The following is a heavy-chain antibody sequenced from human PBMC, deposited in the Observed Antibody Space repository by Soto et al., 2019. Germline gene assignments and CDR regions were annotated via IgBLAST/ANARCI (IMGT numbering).Heavy chain of an antibody. CDR1: GFTFSSYA. D-gene: IGHD6-13*01. J-gene: IGHJ4*02. V-gene: IGHV3-23*01. CDR3: AKPSSGAIAAAGFDY. Sequence: GGSLRLSCAASGFTFSSYAMSWVRQAPGKGLEWVSAISGSGGSTYFADSVKGRFTISRDNSKNTLYLQMNSLRAEDTAVYYCAKPSSGAIAAAGFDYWGQGTLVTVSS. CDR2: ISGSGGST.